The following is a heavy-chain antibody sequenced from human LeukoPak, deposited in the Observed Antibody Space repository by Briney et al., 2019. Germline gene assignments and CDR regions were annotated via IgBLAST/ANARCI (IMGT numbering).Heavy chain of an antibody. D-gene: IGHD5-12*01. CDR1: GGSISSYY. CDR3: AVTRGYSGYDWDY. CDR2: IYYSGST. J-gene: IGHJ4*02. Sequence: PSGTLSLTCTVSGGSISSYYWSWIRQPPGKGLEWIGYIYYSGSTNYNPSLKSRVTISVDTSKNQFSLKLSSVTAADTAVYYCAVTRGYSGYDWDYWGQGTLVTVSS. V-gene: IGHV4-59*01.